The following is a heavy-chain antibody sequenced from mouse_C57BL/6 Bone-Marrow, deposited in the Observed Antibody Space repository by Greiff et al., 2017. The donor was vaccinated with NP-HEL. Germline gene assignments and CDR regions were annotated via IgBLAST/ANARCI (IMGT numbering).Heavy chain of an antibody. CDR3: AKNRPYYYGSSYAMDY. Sequence: VQLQQSGPGLVQPSQSLSITCTVSGFSLTSYGVHWVRQSPGKGLEWLGVIWRGGSTDYNAAFMSRLSITKDNSKSQVFFKMNSLQADDTAIYYCAKNRPYYYGSSYAMDYWGQGTSVTVSS. V-gene: IGHV2-5*01. J-gene: IGHJ4*01. CDR1: GFSLTSYG. D-gene: IGHD1-1*01. CDR2: IWRGGST.